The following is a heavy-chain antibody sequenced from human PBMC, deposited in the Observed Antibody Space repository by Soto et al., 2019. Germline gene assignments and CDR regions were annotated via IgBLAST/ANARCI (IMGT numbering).Heavy chain of an antibody. CDR2: TYYRSKWYN. CDR1: GDSVSSNSAA. V-gene: IGHV6-1*01. D-gene: IGHD6-19*01. Sequence: PSQTLSLTCAISGDSVSSNSAAWNWIRQSPSRGLEWLGRTYYRSKWYNDYAVSVKSRITINPDTSKNQFSLQLNSVTPEDTAVYYCASLRGRWLVTGGSYYYYGMDVWGQGTTVTVSS. CDR3: ASLRGRWLVTGGSYYYYGMDV. J-gene: IGHJ6*02.